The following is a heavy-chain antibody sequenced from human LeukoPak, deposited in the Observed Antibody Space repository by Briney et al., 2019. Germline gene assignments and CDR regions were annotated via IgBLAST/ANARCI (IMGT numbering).Heavy chain of an antibody. Sequence: GGSLRLSCAASGFTVSSNYMSWVRQAPGKGLEWVSVIYSGGSTYYADSVKGRFTISRDNSKNTLYLQMNSLRAEDTAVYYCASTIDGNCWYFDLWGRGTLVTVSS. V-gene: IGHV3-53*01. D-gene: IGHD5-24*01. CDR2: IYSGGST. CDR3: ASTIDGNCWYFDL. CDR1: GFTVSSNY. J-gene: IGHJ2*01.